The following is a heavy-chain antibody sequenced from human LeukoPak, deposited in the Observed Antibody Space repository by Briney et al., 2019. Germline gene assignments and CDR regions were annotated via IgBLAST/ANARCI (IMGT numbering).Heavy chain of an antibody. CDR3: ARDAYYYDSSGKITRWFDP. CDR2: IYYSGST. Sequence: PSETLSPTCTVSGGSISSYYWSWIRQPPGKGLEWIGYIYYSGSTNYNPSLKSRVTISVDTSKNQFSLKLSSVTAADTAVYYCARDAYYYDSSGKITRWFDPWGQGTLVTVSS. J-gene: IGHJ5*02. V-gene: IGHV4-59*01. D-gene: IGHD3-22*01. CDR1: GGSISSYY.